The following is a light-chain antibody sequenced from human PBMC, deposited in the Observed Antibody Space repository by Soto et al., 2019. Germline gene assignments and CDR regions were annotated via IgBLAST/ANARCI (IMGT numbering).Light chain of an antibody. V-gene: IGKV3-15*01. CDR2: GAS. Sequence: EIVMTQSPATLSVSPGEGATLSCRASQSVSSNLAWYQQKPGQAPRLIIYGASTRATGVPARFSGSGSGTEFILTISSLQSEDFAVYYCQQYNNWPITFGQGTRLEIK. CDR1: QSVSSN. J-gene: IGKJ5*01. CDR3: QQYNNWPIT.